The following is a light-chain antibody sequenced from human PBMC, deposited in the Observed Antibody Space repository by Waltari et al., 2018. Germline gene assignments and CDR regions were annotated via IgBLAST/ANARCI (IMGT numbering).Light chain of an antibody. CDR1: GSDIGSYNR. CDR2: EVN. CDR3: SSYTTSTTQV. Sequence: QSALTQPPSVSGSPGQSVTISCSGTGSDIGSYNRVSWYQQSPGTAPRLMIYEVNSRPSGVPDRFSGSKSGNTASLTISGLQAEDEADYYRSSYTTSTTQVFGTGTKVTVL. V-gene: IGLV2-18*02. J-gene: IGLJ1*01.